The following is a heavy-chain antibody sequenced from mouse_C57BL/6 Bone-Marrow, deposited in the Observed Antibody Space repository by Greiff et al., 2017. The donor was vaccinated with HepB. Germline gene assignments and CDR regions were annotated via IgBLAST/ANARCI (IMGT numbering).Heavy chain of an antibody. CDR3: ARQRYYGYFDY. CDR2: ISNGGGST. V-gene: IGHV5-12*01. J-gene: IGHJ2*01. Sequence: EVKLEESGGGLVQPGGSLKLSCAASGFTFSDYYMYWVRQTPEKRLEWVAYISNGGGSTYYPDTVKGRFTISRDNAKNTLYLQMSRLKSEDTAMYYCARQRYYGYFDYWGQGTTLTVSS. D-gene: IGHD1-1*01. CDR1: GFTFSDYY.